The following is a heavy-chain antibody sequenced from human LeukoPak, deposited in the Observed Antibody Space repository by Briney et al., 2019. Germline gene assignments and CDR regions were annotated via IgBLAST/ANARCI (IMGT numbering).Heavy chain of an antibody. CDR2: IKQDGSEK. CDR1: GFTFSSYW. J-gene: IGHJ4*02. V-gene: IGHV3-7*01. CDR3: ARVSVVVVAASDYFDY. Sequence: GGSLRLSCAASGFTFSSYWMSWVRQAPGKGLEWVANIKQDGSEKYYVDSAKGRFTISRDNAKNSLYLQMNSLRAEDTAVYYCARVSVVVVAASDYFDYWGQGTLVTVSS. D-gene: IGHD2-15*01.